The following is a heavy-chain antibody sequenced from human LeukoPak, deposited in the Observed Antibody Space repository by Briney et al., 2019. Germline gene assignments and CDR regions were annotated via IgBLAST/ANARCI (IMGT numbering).Heavy chain of an antibody. Sequence: GGSLRLSCAASGFTFSSYSMNWVRQAPGKGLEWISYIGSSSSTLYYADSVKGRFTISRDNAKNSLYLQMNSLRDEDTAVYYCARVRGSGWYIDYWGQGPLVTVSS. V-gene: IGHV3-48*02. D-gene: IGHD6-25*01. CDR2: IGSSSSTL. CDR1: GFTFSSYS. CDR3: ARVRGSGWYIDY. J-gene: IGHJ4*02.